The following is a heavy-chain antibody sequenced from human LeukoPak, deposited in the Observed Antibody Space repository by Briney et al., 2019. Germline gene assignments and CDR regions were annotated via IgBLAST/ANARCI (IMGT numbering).Heavy chain of an antibody. CDR3: ARLTVTNDAIDI. V-gene: IGHV4-59*08. CDR1: GGSISSYY. CDR2: IYYSGST. D-gene: IGHD4-17*01. Sequence: PSETLSLTCTVSGGSISSYYWSWIRQPPGKGLEWIGYIYYSGSTNYNPSLKSRVTISVDTSKNQFSLKLSSVTAADTAVYYCARLTVTNDAIDIWGQGTMVTVSS. J-gene: IGHJ3*02.